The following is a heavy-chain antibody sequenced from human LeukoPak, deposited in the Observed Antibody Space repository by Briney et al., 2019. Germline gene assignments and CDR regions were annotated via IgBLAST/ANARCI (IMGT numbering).Heavy chain of an antibody. CDR2: ISGSGGST. CDR1: GGSFSGYY. J-gene: IGHJ4*02. CDR3: AKVKSSGCVDY. D-gene: IGHD6-19*01. Sequence: PSETLSLTCAVYGGSFSGYYWSWVRQAPGKGLEWVSAISGSGGSTYYADSVKGRFTISRDNSKNTLYLQMNSLRAEDTAVYYCAKVKSSGCVDYWGQGTLVTVSS. V-gene: IGHV3-23*01.